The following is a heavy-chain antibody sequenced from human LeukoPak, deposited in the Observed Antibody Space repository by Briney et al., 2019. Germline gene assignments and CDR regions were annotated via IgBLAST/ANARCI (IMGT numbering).Heavy chain of an antibody. CDR3: AKAAGIFGVVSLFDY. D-gene: IGHD3-3*01. CDR2: ISYDGSNK. Sequence: GGSLRLSCAASGFTSSTYGMHWVRQAPGKGLEWVALISYDGSNKYYADSVKGRFTISRDNSKNTLYLQMNSLRAEDTAVYYCAKAAGIFGVVSLFDYWGQGTLVTVSS. CDR1: GFTSSTYG. J-gene: IGHJ4*02. V-gene: IGHV3-30*18.